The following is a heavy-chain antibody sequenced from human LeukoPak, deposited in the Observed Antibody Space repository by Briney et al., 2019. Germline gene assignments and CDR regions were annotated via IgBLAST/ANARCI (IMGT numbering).Heavy chain of an antibody. J-gene: IGHJ6*03. CDR3: ARVRGSGYNYYYMDV. D-gene: IGHD3-16*01. Sequence: PGGSLRLSCAASGFTFSYYSMNWVRQAPGKGLEWVSYISNGRTTIYDADSVKGRFTISRDNGKDSLYLQMNSLRADDTAVYYCARVRGSGYNYYYMDVWGKGTTVTVSS. CDR2: ISNGRTTI. V-gene: IGHV3-48*01. CDR1: GFTFSYYS.